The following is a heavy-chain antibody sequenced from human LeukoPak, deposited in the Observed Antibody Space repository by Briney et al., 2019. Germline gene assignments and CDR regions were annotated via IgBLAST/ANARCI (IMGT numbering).Heavy chain of an antibody. CDR1: GYSFPTYW. D-gene: IGHD3-22*01. Sequence: GESLKISCKGSGYSFPTYWISWVRQMPGKGLEWMGRIDPSDSYTNYSPSFQGHVTISADKSISTAYLQWSSLKASDTAMYYCARHYYVTYDSSGYYYGYWGQGTLVTVSS. V-gene: IGHV5-10-1*01. CDR2: IDPSDSYT. CDR3: ARHYYVTYDSSGYYYGY. J-gene: IGHJ4*02.